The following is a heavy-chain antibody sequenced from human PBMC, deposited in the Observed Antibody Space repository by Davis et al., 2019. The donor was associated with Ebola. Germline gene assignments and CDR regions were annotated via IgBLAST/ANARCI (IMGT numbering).Heavy chain of an antibody. D-gene: IGHD4-17*01. CDR1: GGSISSSNW. Sequence: MPSETLSLTCAVSGGSISSSNWWSWVRQPPGKGLEWIGEIYHSGSTNYNPSLKSRVTISVDTSKNQFSLKLSSVTAADTAVYYCARGPTVTRYFDLWGRGTLVTVSS. V-gene: IGHV4-4*02. J-gene: IGHJ2*01. CDR3: ARGPTVTRYFDL. CDR2: IYHSGST.